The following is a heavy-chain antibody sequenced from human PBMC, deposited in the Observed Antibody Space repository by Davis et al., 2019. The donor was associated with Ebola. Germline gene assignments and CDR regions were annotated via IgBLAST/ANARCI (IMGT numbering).Heavy chain of an antibody. Sequence: PSETLSLTCTVSGGSISSSSYYWGWIRQPPGKGLEWIGSIYYSGSTDYNPSLKSRVTISVDTSKSQFSLKLSSVTAADTAVYYCAREGRGYSYGSEDYWGQGTLVTVSS. V-gene: IGHV4-39*07. J-gene: IGHJ4*02. CDR1: GGSISSSSYY. CDR2: IYYSGST. CDR3: AREGRGYSYGSEDY. D-gene: IGHD5-18*01.